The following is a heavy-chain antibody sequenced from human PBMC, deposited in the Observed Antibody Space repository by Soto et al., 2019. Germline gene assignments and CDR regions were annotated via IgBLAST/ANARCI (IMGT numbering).Heavy chain of an antibody. V-gene: IGHV4-59*01. J-gene: IGHJ4*02. CDR3: ARTWARGGVIDY. CDR2: IYYSGST. CDR1: GGSISSYY. Sequence: QVQLQESGPGLVKPSETLSLTCTVSGGSISSYYWSWIRQPPGKGLEWIGYIYYSGSTNYNPSLKSRVTIXVXXSKNQFSLTLSSVTAADTAVYYCARTWARGGVIDYWGQGTLVTVSS. D-gene: IGHD3-16*01.